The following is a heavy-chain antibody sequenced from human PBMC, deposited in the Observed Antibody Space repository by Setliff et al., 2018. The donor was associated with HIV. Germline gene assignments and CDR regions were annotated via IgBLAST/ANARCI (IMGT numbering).Heavy chain of an antibody. V-gene: IGHV3-30*02. CDR1: GFTFGSYG. D-gene: IGHD6-13*01. CDR3: AKGHATSSWFTALLDY. Sequence: PGGSLRLSCAASGFTFGSYGMHWVRQAPGKGLEWVAFIRYDGSNKYYADSVKGRFTISRDNSKNTLYLQMNSLRAEDTAVYYCAKGHATSSWFTALLDYWGQGTLVTVSS. CDR2: IRYDGSNK. J-gene: IGHJ4*02.